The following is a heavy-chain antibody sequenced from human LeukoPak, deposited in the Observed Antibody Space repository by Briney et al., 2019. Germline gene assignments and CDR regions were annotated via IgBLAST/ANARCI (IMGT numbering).Heavy chain of an antibody. CDR3: ARVRRYYDILTGYSADAFDI. V-gene: IGHV4-59*01. CDR2: IYYSGST. CDR1: GGSISSYY. Sequence: SETLSLTCTVSGGSISSYYWSWIRQPPGKGLEWIGYIYYSGSTNYNPSLKSRVTISVDTSKNQFSLKLSSVTAADTAVYCCARVRRYYDILTGYSADAFDIWGQGTMVTVSS. D-gene: IGHD3-9*01. J-gene: IGHJ3*02.